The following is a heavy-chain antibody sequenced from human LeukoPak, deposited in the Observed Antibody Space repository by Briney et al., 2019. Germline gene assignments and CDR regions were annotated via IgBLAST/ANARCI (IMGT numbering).Heavy chain of an antibody. J-gene: IGHJ5*02. CDR2: ISHNGNT. D-gene: IGHD3-10*01. CDR3: ARHDYHGPASYSVHWSDP. V-gene: IGHV4-59*08. CDR1: GGSITSYY. Sequence: SETLSLTCTVSGGSITSYYWSWIRQPPGKGLEWIGYISHNGNTNYNPSLQSRVTISVDTSKNQFSLKLSSVTAADTAVYYCARHDYHGPASYSVHWSDPWGQGTLVTVSS.